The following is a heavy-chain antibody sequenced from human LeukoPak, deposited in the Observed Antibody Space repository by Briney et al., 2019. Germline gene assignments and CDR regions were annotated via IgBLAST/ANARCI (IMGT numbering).Heavy chain of an antibody. D-gene: IGHD3-9*01. V-gene: IGHV1-24*01. CDR3: ATVEILTGYIWFDP. CDR1: GYTLTELS. J-gene: IGHJ5*02. Sequence: ASVKVSCTVSGYTLTELSMHCVRQAPGKGLEWMGGFDPEDGETIYAQKFQGRVTMTEDTSTDTAYMELSSLRSEDTAVYYCATVEILTGYIWFDPWGQGTLVTVSS. CDR2: FDPEDGET.